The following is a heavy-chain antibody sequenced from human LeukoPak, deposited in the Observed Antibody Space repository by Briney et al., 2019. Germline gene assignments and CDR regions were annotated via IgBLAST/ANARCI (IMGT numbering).Heavy chain of an antibody. D-gene: IGHD3-10*01. J-gene: IGHJ4*02. CDR3: AKYTHTSGSHGHFDY. CDR1: GFTFSSYW. V-gene: IGHV3-7*03. Sequence: GGSLRLSCAASGFTFSSYWMSWVRQAPGKGLEWVANIKQDGSEKYYVDSVKGRFTISRDNAKNSLYLQMNSLRAEDTAVYYCAKYTHTSGSHGHFDYWGQGTLVTVSS. CDR2: IKQDGSEK.